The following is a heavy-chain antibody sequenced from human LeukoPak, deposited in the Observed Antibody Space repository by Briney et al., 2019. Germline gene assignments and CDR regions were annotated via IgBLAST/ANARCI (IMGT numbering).Heavy chain of an antibody. CDR2: ISGSGGST. CDR1: GFTFSSYA. D-gene: IGHD2-2*01. CDR3: AKPPVRWYQMLSPFDP. V-gene: IGHV3-23*01. Sequence: PGGSLRLSCAASGFTFSSYAMSWVRQAPGKGLEWVSAISGSGGSTYYADSVKGRFTISRDNSKNTLYLQMNSLRVDDTAVYYCAKPPVRWYQMLSPFDPWGQGTLVTVSS. J-gene: IGHJ5*02.